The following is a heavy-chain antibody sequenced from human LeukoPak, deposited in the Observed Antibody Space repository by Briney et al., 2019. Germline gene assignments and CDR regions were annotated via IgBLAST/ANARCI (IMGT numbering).Heavy chain of an antibody. V-gene: IGHV3-21*04. CDR2: IRTNSSYT. CDR3: AKDLYGSGTEVSDAFDI. Sequence: GGSLRLSCAASGFTFSSYTMNWVRQAPGKGLEWVSSIRTNSSYTYYADSVKGRFTISRDNAKNSLYLQMNSLRAEDTAVYYCAKDLYGSGTEVSDAFDIWGQGTMVTVSS. CDR1: GFTFSSYT. D-gene: IGHD3-10*01. J-gene: IGHJ3*02.